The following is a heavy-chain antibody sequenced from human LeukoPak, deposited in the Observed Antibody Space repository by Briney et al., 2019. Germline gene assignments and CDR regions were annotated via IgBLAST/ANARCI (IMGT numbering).Heavy chain of an antibody. CDR3: ARVSSSGWSKPSEY. D-gene: IGHD6-19*01. CDR1: GFTFDDYA. J-gene: IGHJ4*02. Sequence: GRSLRLSCAASGFTFDDYAMHWVRQAPGKGLEWVSGISWNSGSIGYADSVKGRFTISRDNAKNSLYLQMNSLRAEDTAVYYCARVSSSGWSKPSEYWGQGTLVTVSS. V-gene: IGHV3-9*01. CDR2: ISWNSGSI.